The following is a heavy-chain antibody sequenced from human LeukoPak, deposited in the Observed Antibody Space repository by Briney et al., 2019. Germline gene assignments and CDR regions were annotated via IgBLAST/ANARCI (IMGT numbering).Heavy chain of an antibody. CDR1: GFTFDDYG. V-gene: IGHV3-20*04. Sequence: GGSLRLSCAASGFTFDDYGMSWVRQAPGKGLEWVSGINWNGGSTGYADSVKGRFTISRDNAKNFLYLQMNSLRAEDTALYYCARPGGSGWIYYFDYWGQGTLVTVSS. CDR2: INWNGGST. CDR3: ARPGGSGWIYYFDY. J-gene: IGHJ4*02. D-gene: IGHD6-19*01.